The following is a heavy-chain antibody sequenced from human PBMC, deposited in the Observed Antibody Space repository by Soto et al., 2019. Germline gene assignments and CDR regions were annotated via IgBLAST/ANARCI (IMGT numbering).Heavy chain of an antibody. CDR3: AKHGRLLEWLAASDY. CDR1: GVTCSSYG. V-gene: IGHV3-30*18. CDR2: ISYDGSNK. D-gene: IGHD3-3*01. J-gene: IGHJ4*02. Sequence: SLKVYCASSGVTCSSYGMHLVRQAPGKGLEWVAVISYDGSNKYYADSAKGRFTISRDNSKNTLYLQMNSLRAEDTAVYYCAKHGRLLEWLAASDYCGQGTLVTVSS.